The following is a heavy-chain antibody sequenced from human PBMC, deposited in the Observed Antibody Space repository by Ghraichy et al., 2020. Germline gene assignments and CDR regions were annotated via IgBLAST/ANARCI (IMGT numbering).Heavy chain of an antibody. CDR2: INPSGTTT. CDR1: GFTFGSYA. J-gene: IGHJ3*02. CDR3: AKPYGAVTNYAFDI. Sequence: GGSLRLSCAASGFTFGSYAMSWVRQAPGKGLDCVSAINPSGTTTYYADSVKGRFTISRDNSKNTLYLQMNSLRADDTALYFCAKPYGAVTNYAFDIWGQGTMVSVSS. V-gene: IGHV3-23*01. D-gene: IGHD4-17*01.